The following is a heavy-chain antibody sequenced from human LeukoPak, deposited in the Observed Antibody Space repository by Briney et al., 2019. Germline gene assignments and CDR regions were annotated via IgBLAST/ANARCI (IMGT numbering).Heavy chain of an antibody. CDR3: TFQWGTRLGELS. J-gene: IGHJ4*02. CDR2: IKRETDGGTT. D-gene: IGHD3-16*02. V-gene: IGHV3-15*01. CDR1: GFTFTNAS. Sequence: GGSLRLSCAASGFTFTNASISWVRQAPGEGLGWVCRIKRETDGGTTEYGAPGKGRLSISRDETKKTMYLQMMRLKTEDTAMTYCTFQWGTRLGELSWGQGTLVTVSS.